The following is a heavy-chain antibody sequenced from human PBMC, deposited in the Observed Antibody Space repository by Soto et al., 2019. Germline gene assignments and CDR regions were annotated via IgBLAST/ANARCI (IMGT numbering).Heavy chain of an antibody. V-gene: IGHV4-59*01. J-gene: IGHJ4*02. D-gene: IGHD6-19*01. CDR3: ARSVAVPGAHIDY. CDR2: VYYTGST. Sequence: LSLTCSVSGGSISGSYWGWIRQSPGKGLEWLGYVYYTGSTNYSPSLRSRVSISVDTSKNEFSLRLSSVTAADTAVYFCARSVAVPGAHIDYWGQGTQVTVSS. CDR1: GGSISGSY.